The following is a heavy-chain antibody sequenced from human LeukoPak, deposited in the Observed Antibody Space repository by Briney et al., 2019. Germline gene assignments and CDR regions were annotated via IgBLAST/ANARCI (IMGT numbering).Heavy chain of an antibody. CDR1: GFTFSSYW. Sequence: GGSLRLSCAASGFTFSSYWMSWVRQAPGKGPEWVANIKEDGNEKYYVDSMRGRFTISRDNAKNSLYLQMNNLRAEDTAVYYCARDYGSGSYYPLDAFDIWGQGTMVTVSS. V-gene: IGHV3-7*01. J-gene: IGHJ3*02. CDR2: IKEDGNEK. D-gene: IGHD3-10*01. CDR3: ARDYGSGSYYPLDAFDI.